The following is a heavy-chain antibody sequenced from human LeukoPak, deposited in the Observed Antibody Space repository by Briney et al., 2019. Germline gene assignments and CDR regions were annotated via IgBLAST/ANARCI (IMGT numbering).Heavy chain of an antibody. CDR1: GFTFSSYA. J-gene: IGHJ4*02. Sequence: GGSLRLSCAASGFTFSSYAMSWVRQAPGKGLEWVSAISGSGGSTYYADSVKGRFTISRDNSKNTLYLQMNSLRAEDTAVYYCAREGYYDILTGYYREYYFDYWGQGTLVTVSS. V-gene: IGHV3-23*01. CDR2: ISGSGGST. D-gene: IGHD3-9*01. CDR3: AREGYYDILTGYYREYYFDY.